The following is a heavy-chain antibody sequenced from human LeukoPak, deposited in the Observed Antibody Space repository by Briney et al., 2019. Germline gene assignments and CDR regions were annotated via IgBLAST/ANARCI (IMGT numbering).Heavy chain of an antibody. CDR2: INHSGST. CDR1: GGSFSGYY. V-gene: IGHV4-34*01. D-gene: IGHD2-15*01. CDR3: ARVGRCSGGSCYPVYYYYYMDV. J-gene: IGHJ6*03. Sequence: SETLSLTCAVYGGSFSGYYWSWIRQPPGKGLEWIGEINHSGSTNYNPSLKSRVTISVDTSKNQFSLKLSSVTAADTAVYYCARVGRCSGGSCYPVYYYYYMDVWGKGTTVTVSS.